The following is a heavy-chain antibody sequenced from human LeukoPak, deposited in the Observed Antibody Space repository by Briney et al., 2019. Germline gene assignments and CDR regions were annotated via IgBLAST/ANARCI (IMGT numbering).Heavy chain of an antibody. D-gene: IGHD6-6*01. CDR2: ISGYGDST. Sequence: GGSLRLSCAASGFTLSAYAMSWVRQAPGKGLEWVSVISGYGDSTYYADSVKARFTISRDNSRNTLYLQMNSLRAEDTAVYYCAKGDAYSSSFFFDYWGQGTLVTASS. CDR3: AKGDAYSSSFFFDY. J-gene: IGHJ4*02. CDR1: GFTLSAYA. V-gene: IGHV3-23*01.